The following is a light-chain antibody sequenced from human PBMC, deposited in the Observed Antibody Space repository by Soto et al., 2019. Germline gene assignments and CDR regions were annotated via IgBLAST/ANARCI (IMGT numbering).Light chain of an antibody. CDR3: QQRSNWAT. J-gene: IGKJ3*01. CDR2: DAS. Sequence: EIVLTQSPATLSLSPGERATLSCRASQSVSSYLAWYQQKPGQAPRLLIYDASNRATGIPARFSGSGSGTDFTHTISSLEPEDFAVYYCQQRSNWATFGPGTKVDIK. V-gene: IGKV3-11*01. CDR1: QSVSSY.